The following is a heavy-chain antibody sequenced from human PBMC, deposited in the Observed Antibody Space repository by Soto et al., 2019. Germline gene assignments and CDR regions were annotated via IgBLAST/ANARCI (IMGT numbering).Heavy chain of an antibody. CDR3: ARHHPHYYDSSGYRY. D-gene: IGHD3-22*01. V-gene: IGHV4-34*01. Sequence: SLTCAVYGGSFSGYYWSWIRQPPGKGLEWIGEINHSGSTNYNPSLKSRVTISVDTSKNQFSLKLSSVTAADTAVYYCARHHPHYYDSSGYRYWGQGTLVTVSS. CDR1: GGSFSGYY. CDR2: INHSGST. J-gene: IGHJ4*02.